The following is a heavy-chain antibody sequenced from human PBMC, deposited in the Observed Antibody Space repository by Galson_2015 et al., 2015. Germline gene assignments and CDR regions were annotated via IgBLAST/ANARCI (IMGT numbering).Heavy chain of an antibody. V-gene: IGHV1-24*01. Sequence: SVKVSCKVSGYTLTELSMHWVRQAPGKGLEWMGGFDPEDGETIYAQKFQGRVTMTEDTSTDTAYMELSSLRSEDTAVYYCARDEPEHTSILTGWNWFDPWGQGTLVTVSS. CDR2: FDPEDGET. CDR1: GYTLTELS. J-gene: IGHJ5*02. D-gene: IGHD3-9*01. CDR3: ARDEPEHTSILTGWNWFDP.